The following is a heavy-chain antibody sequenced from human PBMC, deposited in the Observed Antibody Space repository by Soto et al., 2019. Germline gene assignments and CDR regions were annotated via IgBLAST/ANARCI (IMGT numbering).Heavy chain of an antibody. CDR2: ISGYNGKT. Sequence: QVQLAQSGGEVRKPGASVTVSCKASGYTFTSYGISWVRQAPGQGLEWMGWISGYNGKTNYAQKVQDRVTMTTDTSTSTVYLELRSLRFDDTAVYYCAREGDVTYYYYGMDVWGQGTTVTVSS. D-gene: IGHD2-21*02. V-gene: IGHV1-18*01. J-gene: IGHJ6*02. CDR1: GYTFTSYG. CDR3: AREGDVTYYYYGMDV.